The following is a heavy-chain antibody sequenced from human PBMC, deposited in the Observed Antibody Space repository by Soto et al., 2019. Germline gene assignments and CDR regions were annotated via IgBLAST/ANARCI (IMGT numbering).Heavy chain of an antibody. CDR1: GFTFSSYA. V-gene: IGHV3-23*01. Sequence: PGGSLRLPCAASGFTFSSYAMSWVRQAPGKGLEWVSAISGSGGSTYYADSVKGRFTTSRENSKNTLYLQMNSLRAEDTAVYYCAKAERFFCISTNCPRNYYYYYMEVWGKGTKVTASS. J-gene: IGHJ6*03. CDR2: ISGSGGST. D-gene: IGHD2-2*01. CDR3: AKAERFFCISTNCPRNYYYYYMEV.